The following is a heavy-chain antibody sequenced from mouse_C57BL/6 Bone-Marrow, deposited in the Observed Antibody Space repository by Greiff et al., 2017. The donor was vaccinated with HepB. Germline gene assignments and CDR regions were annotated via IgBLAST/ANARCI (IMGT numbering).Heavy chain of an antibody. CDR1: GFNIKDDY. Sequence: EVQLQQSGAELVRPGASVKLSCTASGFNIKDDYMHWVKQRPEQGLEWIGWIDPENGDTEYASKFQGKATITADTSSNTAYLQLSSLTSEDTAVYYCTPYYYGSSHYAMDYWGQGTSVTVSS. CDR3: TPYYYGSSHYAMDY. V-gene: IGHV14-4*01. CDR2: IDPENGDT. D-gene: IGHD1-1*01. J-gene: IGHJ4*01.